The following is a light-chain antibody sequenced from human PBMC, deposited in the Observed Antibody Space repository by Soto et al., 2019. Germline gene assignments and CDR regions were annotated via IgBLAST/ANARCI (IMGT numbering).Light chain of an antibody. V-gene: IGKV1-17*01. CDR2: AAS. J-gene: IGKJ5*01. Sequence: DIQMPQSPSSLSASVGDRVTITCRASQGIRNDLGWYQQKPGKAPKRLIYAASSLQSGVPSRFSGSGSGTDFTLTISSLEPEDFAVYYCQQRSNWQVTFGQGTRLEI. CDR1: QGIRND. CDR3: QQRSNWQVT.